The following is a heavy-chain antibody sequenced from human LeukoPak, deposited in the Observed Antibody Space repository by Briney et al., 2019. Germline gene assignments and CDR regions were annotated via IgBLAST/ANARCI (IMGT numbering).Heavy chain of an antibody. CDR3: ARRAGAYSHPYDY. J-gene: IGHJ4*02. CDR1: GFTVSSNS. Sequence: GGSLRLSCAASGFTVSSNSMSWVRQAPGKGLEWVSFIYSGGSTYYADSVKGRFTISRDNSKNTLYLQMNSLRADDTAVYYCARRAGAYSHPYDYWGQGTLVTVSS. CDR2: IYSGGST. V-gene: IGHV3-53*01. D-gene: IGHD4/OR15-4a*01.